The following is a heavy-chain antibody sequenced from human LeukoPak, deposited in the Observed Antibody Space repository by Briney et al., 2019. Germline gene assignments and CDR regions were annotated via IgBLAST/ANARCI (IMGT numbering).Heavy chain of an antibody. D-gene: IGHD3-16*02. V-gene: IGHV1-2*02. Sequence: GASVKVSCKASGYTFTGYYMHWVRQAPGQGLEWTGWINPNSGGTNYAQKFQGRVTMTRDTSISTAYMELSRLRSDDTAVYYCARGPGRGLGELSLSPGDYWGQGTLVTVSS. J-gene: IGHJ4*02. CDR2: INPNSGGT. CDR1: GYTFTGYY. CDR3: ARGPGRGLGELSLSPGDY.